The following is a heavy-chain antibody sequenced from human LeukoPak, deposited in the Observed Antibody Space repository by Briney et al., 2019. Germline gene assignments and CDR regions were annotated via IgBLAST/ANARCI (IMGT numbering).Heavy chain of an antibody. CDR1: GFTFSSYG. D-gene: IGHD4-11*01. V-gene: IGHV3-30*18. CDR2: ILNDGNNK. Sequence: QPGRPLRLSCAASGFTFSSYGMHWVRQAPGKGLEWVAVILNDGNNKYYADSVKGRFTISRDNSKNTLYLQMNSLRAEDTAVYYCAKDLGSIQYHDYWGQGTLVTVSS. J-gene: IGHJ4*02. CDR3: AKDLGSIQYHDY.